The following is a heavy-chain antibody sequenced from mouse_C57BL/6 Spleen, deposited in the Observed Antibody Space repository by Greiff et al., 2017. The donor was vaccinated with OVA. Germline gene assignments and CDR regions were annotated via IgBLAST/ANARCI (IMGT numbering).Heavy chain of an antibody. CDR2: IYPGDGDT. Sequence: VQLQQSGPELVKPGASVKISCKASGYAYSSSWMNWVKQRPGKGLEWIGRIYPGDGDTNYNGKFKGKATLTADKSSSTAYMQLSSLTSEDSAVYFCARSIPYYFDYWGQGTTLTVSS. CDR3: ARSIPYYFDY. V-gene: IGHV1-82*01. CDR1: GYAYSSSW. J-gene: IGHJ2*01.